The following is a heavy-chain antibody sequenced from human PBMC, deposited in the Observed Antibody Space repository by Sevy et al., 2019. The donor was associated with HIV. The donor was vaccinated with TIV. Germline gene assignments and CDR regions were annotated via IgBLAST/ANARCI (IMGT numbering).Heavy chain of an antibody. V-gene: IGHV3-7*01. CDR2: IKQDGTET. Sequence: GGSLRLSCEVSGFTFSTYWMTWVRQAPGKGLEWVANIKQDGTETSYVDSVRGRFTISRDNAKKSLYLQLDNLRVEDTALYYCARALVDWGSFHYSLWGQGTLVTVSS. CDR1: GFTFSTYW. CDR3: ARALVDWGSFHYSL. D-gene: IGHD3-16*02. J-gene: IGHJ4*02.